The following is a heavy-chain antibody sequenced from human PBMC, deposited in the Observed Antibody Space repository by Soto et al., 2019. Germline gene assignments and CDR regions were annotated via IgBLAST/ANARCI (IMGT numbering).Heavy chain of an antibody. D-gene: IGHD3-3*01. J-gene: IGHJ6*03. CDR3: ARAAIFGGYYYMDV. CDR2: INSDGSST. Sequence: GGSLRLSCAASGFIFSNYWMHWVRQAPGKGLVWVSRINSDGSSTSYADSVKGRFTSSRDNAKNTLYLQMNNLRAEDTAVYYCARAAIFGGYYYMDVWGKGATVTVSS. CDR1: GFIFSNYW. V-gene: IGHV3-74*01.